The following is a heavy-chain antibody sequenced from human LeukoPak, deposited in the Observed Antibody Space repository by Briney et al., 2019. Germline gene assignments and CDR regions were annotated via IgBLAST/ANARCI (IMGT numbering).Heavy chain of an antibody. CDR3: ARDSVGLDKIDD. CDR2: IYRGGST. D-gene: IGHD3/OR15-3a*01. V-gene: IGHV3-66*02. Sequence: PGRTLRLSCTASGFILSYSYMSWGREAPGKGVEWVSLIYRGGSTFYSDSVKGRFTISRDNSKNTLYLQMHSLRVEDTAVYDCARDSVGLDKIDDWGQGTQLTVSS. CDR1: GFILSYSY. J-gene: IGHJ4*02.